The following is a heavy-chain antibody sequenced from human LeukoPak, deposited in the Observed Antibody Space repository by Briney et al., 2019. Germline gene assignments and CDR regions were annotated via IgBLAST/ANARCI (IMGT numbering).Heavy chain of an antibody. V-gene: IGHV4-34*01. CDR3: ARAIRPGIAAAGTKRRYFDL. CDR1: GGSFSGYY. Sequence: SETLSLTCAVYGGSFSGYYWSWIRQPPGKGLEWIGEINHSGSTNYNPSLKSRVTISVDTSKNQFSLKLSSVTAADTAVYYCARAIRPGIAAAGTKRRYFDLWGRGTLVTVSS. CDR2: INHSGST. D-gene: IGHD6-13*01. J-gene: IGHJ2*01.